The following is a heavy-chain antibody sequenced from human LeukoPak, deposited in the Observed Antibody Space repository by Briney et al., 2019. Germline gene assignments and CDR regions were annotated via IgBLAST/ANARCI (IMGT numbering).Heavy chain of an antibody. CDR2: INPNSGGT. D-gene: IGHD6-13*01. J-gene: IGHJ2*01. Sequence: ASVKVSCKTSGYTFTDYYIHWVRQAPGQGPEWMGWINPNSGGTNCAQNLQGRVTMTRDTSISTAYMELSRLGSDDTAVYYCARLTSSWYQDWYFDLWGRGTLVTVSS. CDR3: ARLTSSWYQDWYFDL. V-gene: IGHV1-2*02. CDR1: GYTFTDYY.